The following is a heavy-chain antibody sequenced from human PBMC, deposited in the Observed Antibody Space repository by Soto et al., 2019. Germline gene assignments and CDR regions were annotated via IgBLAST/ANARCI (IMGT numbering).Heavy chain of an antibody. D-gene: IGHD1-26*01. CDR3: ARDGFRMEPLPEATYYYYGMDV. J-gene: IGHJ6*02. V-gene: IGHV4-59*12. CDR2: SYYSGST. CDR1: GGSLSRYY. Sequence: SETLSLTCTVSGGSLSRYYWSWIRQSPGKGLEWIGHSYYSGSTNYNPSLKSRVTISVDTSKNQFSLKLNSVTAADTAVYYCARDGFRMEPLPEATYYYYGMDVWGQGTTVTVSS.